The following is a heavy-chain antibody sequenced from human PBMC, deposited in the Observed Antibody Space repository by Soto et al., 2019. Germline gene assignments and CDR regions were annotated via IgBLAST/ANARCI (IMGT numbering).Heavy chain of an antibody. Sequence: PGGPLRLSCAASGFTFSSYDMHWVRQATGKGLEWVSAIGTAGDTYYPGSVKGRFTISRENAKDSLYLQMNSLRAGDTAVYYCARSCIGGSCYLDAFDIWGQGTMVTVS. CDR2: IGTAGDT. CDR3: ARSCIGGSCYLDAFDI. J-gene: IGHJ3*02. CDR1: GFTFSSYD. V-gene: IGHV3-13*01. D-gene: IGHD2-15*01.